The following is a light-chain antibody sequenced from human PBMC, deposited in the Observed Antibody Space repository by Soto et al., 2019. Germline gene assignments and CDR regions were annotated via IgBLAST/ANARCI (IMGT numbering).Light chain of an antibody. Sequence: EIVMTQSPATLSVSPGERATLSCRASQSVSSNLAWYQQKPGQAPRLLIYGASTRATGIPTRFSGSGSGTEFTLTINSLQSEDFAVYYCQQYHNWPAWTFGQGTKVEIK. CDR2: GAS. CDR3: QQYHNWPAWT. CDR1: QSVSSN. J-gene: IGKJ1*01. V-gene: IGKV3-15*01.